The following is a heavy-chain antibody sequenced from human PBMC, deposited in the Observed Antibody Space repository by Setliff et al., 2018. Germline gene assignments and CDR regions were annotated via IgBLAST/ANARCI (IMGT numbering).Heavy chain of an antibody. Sequence: SETLSLTCTVSGDSISSGTYYWSYWTWIRQPAGKGPEWIGHIYTGGSTNYNPSLKSRVTMSVDTSKNQFSLRLSSVTAADTAVYYCARQIDYGDFLYFDYWGQGTLVTVSS. CDR1: GDSISSGTYY. V-gene: IGHV4-61*09. CDR3: ARQIDYGDFLYFDY. D-gene: IGHD4-17*01. J-gene: IGHJ4*02. CDR2: IYTGGST.